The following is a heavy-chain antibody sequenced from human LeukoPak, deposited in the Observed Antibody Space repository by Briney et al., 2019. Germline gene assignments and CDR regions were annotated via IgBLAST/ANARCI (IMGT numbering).Heavy chain of an antibody. V-gene: IGHV3-21*01. J-gene: IGHJ5*02. CDR3: ARGYYYGSGTNWFDP. Sequence: GGSLRLSCAASGFTFSTYSMNWVRQAPGKGLEWVSCISSSSSYIYYADSVKGRFTISRDNAKNSLFLQMNSLRAEDTAVYYCARGYYYGSGTNWFDPWGQGTLVTVSS. CDR1: GFTFSTYS. D-gene: IGHD3-10*01. CDR2: ISSSSSYI.